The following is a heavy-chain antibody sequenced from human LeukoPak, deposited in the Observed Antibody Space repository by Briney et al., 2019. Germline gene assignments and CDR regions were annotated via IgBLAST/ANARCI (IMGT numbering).Heavy chain of an antibody. J-gene: IGHJ4*02. CDR3: ARDLRDWSYDY. CDR2: IGHDGSKK. Sequence: GSLRLSCTASGFTFSNYGMHWVRQNPSKGPEWVAFIGHDGSKKYYAASVKGRFTISRDNSKNTLYVQMSSLRAEGTAVYYCARDLRDWSYDYWGQGTLVTVSS. CDR1: GFTFSNYG. D-gene: IGHD3-10*01. V-gene: IGHV3-30*02.